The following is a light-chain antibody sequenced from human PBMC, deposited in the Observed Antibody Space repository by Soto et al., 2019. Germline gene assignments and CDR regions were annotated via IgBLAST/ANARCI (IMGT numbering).Light chain of an antibody. CDR2: GAS. V-gene: IGKV3-15*01. CDR3: QQYNNWTLT. CDR1: QDVGSK. Sequence: ETVMTQSPAILSVSLGERATLSCRSSQDVGSKLAWYQQKPGQAPRFLIYGASTRETGIPARVSGSGSGTEFTLTISSLQSEDFEVYYCQQYNNWTLTFGGGTKVDIK. J-gene: IGKJ4*01.